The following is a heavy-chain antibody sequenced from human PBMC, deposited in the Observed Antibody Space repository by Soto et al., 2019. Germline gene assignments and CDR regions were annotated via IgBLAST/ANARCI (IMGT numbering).Heavy chain of an antibody. J-gene: IGHJ4*02. D-gene: IGHD4-17*01. CDR3: AREPDGDDSGY. V-gene: IGHV1-69*08. CDR1: GGTFSSYS. CDR2: ITPILGIA. Sequence: QVQLVQSGAEVKKPGSSVKVSCKASGGTFSSYSINWVRQAPGQGLEWMGRITPILGIANYAQKFKGRVTITADKSTSTAYMELSSLRSEATAVYYCAREPDGDDSGYWGQGTLVTVSS.